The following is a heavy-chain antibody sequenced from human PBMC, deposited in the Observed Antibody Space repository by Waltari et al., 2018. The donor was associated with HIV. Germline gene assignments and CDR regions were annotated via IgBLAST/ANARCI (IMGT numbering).Heavy chain of an antibody. CDR2: ISHHGRSD. D-gene: IGHD3-3*01. CDR1: GFTSRNFG. Sequence: QVQLVQSGGGMVQPGRYLRLSLSASGFTSRNFGLHWVRQAPGKGLEWVAVISHHGRSDHYADSVKGRFTISRDNSKDTLFLEMDNVRPEDTSLYFCAKDRSDFWTGFLDHWGQGALVTVTS. J-gene: IGHJ4*02. CDR3: AKDRSDFWTGFLDH. V-gene: IGHV3-30*18.